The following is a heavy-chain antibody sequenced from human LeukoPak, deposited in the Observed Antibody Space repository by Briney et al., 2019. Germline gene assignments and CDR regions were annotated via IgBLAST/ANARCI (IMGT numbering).Heavy chain of an antibody. J-gene: IGHJ4*02. V-gene: IGHV1-69*05. CDR3: ASRDIVVVPAAMRVDFWSGSDY. Sequence: SVKVSCMASGGTFSSYAISWVRQAPGQGLEWMGGIIPIFGTANYAQKFQGRVTITTDESTSTAYMELSSLRSEDTAVYYCASRDIVVVPAAMRVDFWSGSDYWGQGTLVTVSS. CDR2: IIPIFGTA. D-gene: IGHD2-2*01. CDR1: GGTFSSYA.